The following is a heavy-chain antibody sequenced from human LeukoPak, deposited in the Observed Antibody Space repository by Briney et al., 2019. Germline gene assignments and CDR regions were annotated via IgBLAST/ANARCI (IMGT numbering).Heavy chain of an antibody. J-gene: IGHJ6*02. V-gene: IGHV3-21*01. CDR3: ARGYYDILTGYTNYYYYGMDV. D-gene: IGHD3-9*01. Sequence: GGSLRLSCAASGFTFSSYSMNWVRQAPGKGLEWVSSISSSSSYIYYADSVKGRFTISRDNAKNSLYLQMNSLRAEDTAVYYCARGYYDILTGYTNYYYYGMDVWGQGTTVTVSS. CDR1: GFTFSSYS. CDR2: ISSSSSYI.